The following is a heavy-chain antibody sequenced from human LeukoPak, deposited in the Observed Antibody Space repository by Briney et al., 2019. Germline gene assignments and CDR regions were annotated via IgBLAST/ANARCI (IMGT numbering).Heavy chain of an antibody. V-gene: IGHV3-21*01. CDR2: ISSSSSYI. D-gene: IGHD3-10*01. CDR1: GFTFSSYS. CDR3: ALLWFGELLP. Sequence: GGSLRLSCAASGFTFSSYSMNWVRQAPGKGLEWVSSISSSSSYIYYADSVKGRFTISRDNAKNSLYLQTNSLRAEDTAVYYCALLWFGELLPWGQGTLVTVSS. J-gene: IGHJ5*02.